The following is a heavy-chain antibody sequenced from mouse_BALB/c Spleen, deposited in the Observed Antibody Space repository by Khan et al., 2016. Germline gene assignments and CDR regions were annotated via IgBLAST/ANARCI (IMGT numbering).Heavy chain of an antibody. V-gene: IGHV8-12*01. Sequence: QVTLKESGPEILQPSQTLSLTCSFSGFSLSTSGMGVSWIRQPSGKGLEWLTHIYWDDDKRYNPSLKSRLTISKDTSSNQVFLKITIVDTADAATYFCGRRGGDYFDYRGQGTTLTVSS. CDR3: GRRGGDYFDY. J-gene: IGHJ2*01. CDR1: GFSLSTSGMG. CDR2: IYWDDDK.